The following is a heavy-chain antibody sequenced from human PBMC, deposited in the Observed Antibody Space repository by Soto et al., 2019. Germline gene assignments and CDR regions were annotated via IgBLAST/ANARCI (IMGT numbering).Heavy chain of an antibody. CDR2: INAGNGNA. J-gene: IGHJ4*02. V-gene: IGHV1-3*01. Sequence: ASVKVSCKASGYTFTSYAMHWVRQAPGQRLEWMGWINAGNGNAKYSQKFQGRVTITRDTSASTAYMELSSLRSEDTAVYYCARMGRSSSGYSLWGQGTLVTVSS. D-gene: IGHD3-22*01. CDR3: ARMGRSSSGYSL. CDR1: GYTFTSYA.